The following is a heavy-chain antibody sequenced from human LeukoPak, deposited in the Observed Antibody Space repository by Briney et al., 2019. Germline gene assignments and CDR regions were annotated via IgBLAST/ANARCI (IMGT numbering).Heavy chain of an antibody. V-gene: IGHV3-23*01. Sequence: GGSLRLSCAASGFTFSSYAMSWVRQAPGKGLEWVSGISGSGGSTYYADSVKGRFTISRDNSKNTLYMQMSSLRAEDTAVYYCAKDGLRGYSYGYRVSVVRFDYWGQGTLVTVSS. CDR2: ISGSGGST. D-gene: IGHD5-18*01. CDR1: GFTFSSYA. CDR3: AKDGLRGYSYGYRVSVVRFDY. J-gene: IGHJ4*02.